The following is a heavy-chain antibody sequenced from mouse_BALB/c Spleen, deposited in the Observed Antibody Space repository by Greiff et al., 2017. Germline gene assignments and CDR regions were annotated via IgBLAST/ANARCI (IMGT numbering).Heavy chain of an antibody. Sequence: DVKLVESGGGLVKPGGSLKLSCAASGFTFSSYAMSWVRQTPEKRLEWVASISSGGSTYYPDSVKGRFTISRDNARNILYLQMSSLRSEDTAMYYCARGEDGYGYWGQGTTLTVSS. CDR2: ISSGGST. CDR1: GFTFSSYA. CDR3: ARGEDGYGY. J-gene: IGHJ2*01. D-gene: IGHD1-2*01. V-gene: IGHV5-6-5*01.